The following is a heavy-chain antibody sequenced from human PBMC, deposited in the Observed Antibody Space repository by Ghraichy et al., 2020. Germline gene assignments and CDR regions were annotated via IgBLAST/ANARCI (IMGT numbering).Heavy chain of an antibody. CDR3: ARGSTVVRFFYYDGMDV. CDR1: GFTFSSYS. Sequence: SCVGSGFTFSSYSMNWVRQSPGKGLEWVSYITSSSRTISYADSVKGRFTISRDNAQNSLYLQMNSLRDEDTAVYYCARGSTVVRFFYYDGMDVWGQGTTVTVSS. J-gene: IGHJ6*02. CDR2: ITSSSRTI. D-gene: IGHD4-23*01. V-gene: IGHV3-48*02.